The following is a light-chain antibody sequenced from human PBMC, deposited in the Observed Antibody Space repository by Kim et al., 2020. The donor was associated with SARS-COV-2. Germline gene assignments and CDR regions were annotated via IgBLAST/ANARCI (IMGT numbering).Light chain of an antibody. CDR1: SLRSYS. CDR3: NYRDNSRAHVI. CDR2: GKN. V-gene: IGLV3-19*01. J-gene: IGLJ2*01. Sequence: SSELTQDPAVSVAMGQTVRITCQGDSLRSYSASRYQQKPGQATVLVIYGKNSRPSRIPDRFSGYISGNTASLTITGDQAEDEADYYCNYRDNSRAHVIFGGGTQLAVL.